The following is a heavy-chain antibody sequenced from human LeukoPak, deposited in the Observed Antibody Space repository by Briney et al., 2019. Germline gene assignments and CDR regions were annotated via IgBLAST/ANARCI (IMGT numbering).Heavy chain of an antibody. D-gene: IGHD4/OR15-4a*01. CDR3: ASSGSLTTADY. J-gene: IGHJ4*02. V-gene: IGHV4-39*01. CDR1: GGSISSSSYY. CDR2: IYYSGST. Sequence: SETLSLTCTVSGGSISSSSYYWGWIRQPPGKGLEWIGSIYYSGSTYYNPSLKSRVTISVDTSKNQFSLKLSSVTAADTAVYYCASSGSLTTADYWGQGTLVTASS.